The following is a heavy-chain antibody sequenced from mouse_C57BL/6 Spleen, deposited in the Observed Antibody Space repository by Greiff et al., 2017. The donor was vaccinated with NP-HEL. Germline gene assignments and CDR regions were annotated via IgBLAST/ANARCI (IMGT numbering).Heavy chain of an antibody. V-gene: IGHV1-15*01. Sequence: VQLQQSGAELVRPGASVTLSCKASGYTFTDYEMHWVKQTPVHGLEWIGAIDPETGGTAYNQKFPGQAILTADKSSSTAYMELRSLTSEYSAVYYCTDYDVRYFDVWGKGTTVTVSS. J-gene: IGHJ1*03. D-gene: IGHD2-4*01. CDR2: IDPETGGT. CDR3: TDYDVRYFDV. CDR1: GYTFTDYE.